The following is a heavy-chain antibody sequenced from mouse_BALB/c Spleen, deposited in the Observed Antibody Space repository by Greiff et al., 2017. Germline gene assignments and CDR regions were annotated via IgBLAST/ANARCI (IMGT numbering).Heavy chain of an antibody. J-gene: IGHJ4*01. CDR2: INSNGGST. CDR1: GFTFSSYG. D-gene: IGHD2-14*01. CDR3: ASNYYRYDDHAMDY. V-gene: IGHV5-6-3*01. Sequence: EVHLVESGGGLVQPGGSLKLSCAASGFTFSSYGMSWVRQTPDKRLELVATINSNGGSTYYPDSVKGRFTISRDNAKNTLYLQMSSLKSEDTAMYYCASNYYRYDDHAMDYWGQGTSVTVSS.